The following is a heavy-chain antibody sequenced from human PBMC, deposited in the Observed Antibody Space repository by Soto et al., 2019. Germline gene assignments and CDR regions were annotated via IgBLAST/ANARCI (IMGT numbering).Heavy chain of an antibody. V-gene: IGHV4-34*01. D-gene: IGHD1-1*01. CDR2: INHSGST. Sequence: SETLSLTCAVYGGSFSDYSWTWIRQPPGKGLEWIGEINHSGSTYYNPSLKSRVTISVDTSKNQFSLKLTSVTAADTAVYYCGAVEVSARVSWGHGSLVTVSS. J-gene: IGHJ4*01. CDR1: GGSFSDYS. CDR3: GAVEVSARVS.